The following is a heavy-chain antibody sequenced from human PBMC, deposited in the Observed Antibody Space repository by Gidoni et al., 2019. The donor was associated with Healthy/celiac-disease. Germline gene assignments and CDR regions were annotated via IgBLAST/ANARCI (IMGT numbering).Heavy chain of an antibody. CDR2: IYHSGST. Sequence: QLQLQESGSGLVKPSQTLSLTCAVSGGSISSGGYSWSWIRQPPGKGLEWIGYIYHSGSTYYNPSLKRRVTISVYSSKNQFSLKLSSVTAAYTAVYYCARVQENTNWYFDLWGRGTLVTVSS. CDR1: GGSISSGGYS. V-gene: IGHV4-30-2*01. CDR3: ARVQENTNWYFDL. D-gene: IGHD4-4*01. J-gene: IGHJ2*01.